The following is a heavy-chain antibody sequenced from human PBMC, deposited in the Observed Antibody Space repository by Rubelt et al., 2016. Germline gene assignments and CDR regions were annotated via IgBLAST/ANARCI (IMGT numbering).Heavy chain of an antibody. CDR3: ARVYCSGRNCYPYYWYFDL. CDR1: GFSLSTSGMG. V-gene: IGHV2-5*01. Sequence: QITLKESGPTLVKPTQTLTLTCTFSGFSLSTSGMGVGWIRQPPGKALEWLALIYWNDDKRYSPSLKSRVTITKDTSKNQVFLTMTNMDPVDTATYFCARVYCSGRNCYPYYWYFDLWGRGTLVTVSS. J-gene: IGHJ2*01. D-gene: IGHD2-15*01. CDR2: IYWNDDK.